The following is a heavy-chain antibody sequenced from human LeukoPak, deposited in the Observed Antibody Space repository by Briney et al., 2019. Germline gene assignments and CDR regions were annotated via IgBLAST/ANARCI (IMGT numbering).Heavy chain of an antibody. CDR1: GFTFSSYA. V-gene: IGHV3-30-3*01. J-gene: IGHJ4*02. D-gene: IGHD5-24*01. CDR3: AKVEDGSTVI. Sequence: PGRSLRLSCAASGFTFSSYAMHWVRQAPGKGLEWVAVISYDGSNKYYADSVKGRFTISRDNSKNTLYLQMNSLRAEDTAVYYCAKVEDGSTVIWGQGTLVTVSS. CDR2: ISYDGSNK.